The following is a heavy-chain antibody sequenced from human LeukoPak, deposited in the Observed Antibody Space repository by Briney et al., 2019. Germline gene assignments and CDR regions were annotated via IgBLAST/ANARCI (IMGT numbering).Heavy chain of an antibody. V-gene: IGHV4-34*01. CDR1: GGSFSGYY. D-gene: IGHD5-18*01. Sequence: SETLSLTCAVYGGSFSGYYWSWIRQPPRKGLEWIGEINHSGSTNYNPSLKSRVTISVDTSKNQFSLKLSSVTAADTAVYYCARRYSYGSPFDYWGQGTLVTVSS. CDR2: INHSGST. J-gene: IGHJ4*02. CDR3: ARRYSYGSPFDY.